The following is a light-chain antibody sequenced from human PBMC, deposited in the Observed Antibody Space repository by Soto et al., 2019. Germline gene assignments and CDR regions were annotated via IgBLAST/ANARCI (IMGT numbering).Light chain of an antibody. V-gene: IGKV1-5*01. CDR2: DAS. Sequence: DFQMTQSPSTLSASVGDRVIITCRASQSVSCWLAWYQQKPGKAPKLLIYDASTLETGFPSRFSGTGSGTEFTLTISGLQPGDFATYYCQQYNTYSQTFGQGTNVELK. J-gene: IGKJ1*01. CDR3: QQYNTYSQT. CDR1: QSVSCW.